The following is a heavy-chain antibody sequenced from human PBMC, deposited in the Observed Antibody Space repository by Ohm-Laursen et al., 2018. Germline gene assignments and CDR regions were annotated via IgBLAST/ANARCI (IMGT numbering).Heavy chain of an antibody. CDR3: AREEYSSGWY. D-gene: IGHD6-19*01. V-gene: IGHV3-74*01. J-gene: IGHJ4*02. Sequence: SLRLSCAASGFTFSSYWMHWVRQAPGKGLVWVSHINSDGSSTHYADSVKGRFTISRDNAKSSLYLQMNSLRAEDTAVYYCAREEYSSGWYWGQGALVTVSS. CDR2: INSDGSST. CDR1: GFTFSSYW.